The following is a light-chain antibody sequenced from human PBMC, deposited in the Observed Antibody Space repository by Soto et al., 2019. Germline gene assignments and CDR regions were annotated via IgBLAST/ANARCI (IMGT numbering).Light chain of an antibody. V-gene: IGLV2-14*01. CDR3: SSYTSSNTLV. Sequence: QSALTQPASVSGSPGQSIPISCTGTSSDVGAYNYVSWYQHHPGKAPKLMIFEVSDRPSGVSNRVSGSKSGNTASLTISGHQAEDEDDYYCSSYTSSNTLVFGGGTKLTVL. J-gene: IGLJ2*01. CDR1: SSDVGAYNY. CDR2: EVS.